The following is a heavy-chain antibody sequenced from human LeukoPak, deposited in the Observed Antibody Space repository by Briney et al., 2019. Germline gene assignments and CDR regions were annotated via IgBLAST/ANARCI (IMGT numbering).Heavy chain of an antibody. V-gene: IGHV3-23*01. CDR1: GFTFSNYA. Sequence: PGGSLRLSCAASGFTFSNYAMSWVRQAPGKGLEWVSAISGSGGSTYYADSVKGRFTISRDNPKITLYLQMNSLKAEDTAVYYCAKEYSSGWYYFDYWGQGTLVTVSS. CDR3: AKEYSSGWYYFDY. J-gene: IGHJ4*02. CDR2: ISGSGGST. D-gene: IGHD6-19*01.